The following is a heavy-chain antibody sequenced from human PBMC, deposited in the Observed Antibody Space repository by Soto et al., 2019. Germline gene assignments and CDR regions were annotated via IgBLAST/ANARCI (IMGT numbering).Heavy chain of an antibody. J-gene: IGHJ6*02. Sequence: QLQLEQSGPEVKKPGSSVKVSCKASGRSFSSDGVSWVRQAPGQGLEWMGGIIPVFGNTKYVQRYPGRLTITTDKSTSTVYMEMSSLSSEDTAVYLCARGQYYSSGSAATSYFYFGIDVWAQGTTVIVSS. CDR1: GRSFSSDG. CDR2: IIPVFGNT. CDR3: ARGQYYSSGSAATSYFYFGIDV. V-gene: IGHV1-69*06. D-gene: IGHD3-10*01.